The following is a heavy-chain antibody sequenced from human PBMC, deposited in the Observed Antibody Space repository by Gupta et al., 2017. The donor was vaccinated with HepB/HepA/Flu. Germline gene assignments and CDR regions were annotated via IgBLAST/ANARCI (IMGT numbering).Heavy chain of an antibody. CDR3: AKDIRKFSHDYFDC. D-gene: IGHD2-21*01. J-gene: IGHJ4*02. CDR2: ISGSGGSP. V-gene: IGHV3-23*01. Sequence: EVQLLESGGGFVQPGGSLRLSCAASGFTFTTYVMNWVRQAPGKGLEWVSGISGSGGSPYYADSVKGRFTVSRDNSKNTLYLQMNRLRAEDMAMYYCAKDIRKFSHDYFDCGGQGTLVTVSS. CDR1: GFTFTTYV.